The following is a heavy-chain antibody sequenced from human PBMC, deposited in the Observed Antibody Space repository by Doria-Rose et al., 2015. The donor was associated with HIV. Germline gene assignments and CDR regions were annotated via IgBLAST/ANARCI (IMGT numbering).Heavy chain of an antibody. CDR3: ASIGYTGAYYYNMDL. V-gene: IGHV3-30*03. J-gene: IGHJ6*02. CDR2: ISDDGSNQ. D-gene: IGHD5-12*01. CDR1: YP. Sequence: YPMYWIRQVPGKGLEWVAVISDDGSNQYYAGSVKGRFTISRDNSKNTVFLQMNSLRAEDTAVYYCASIGYTGAYYYNMDLWGQGTTVIVSS.